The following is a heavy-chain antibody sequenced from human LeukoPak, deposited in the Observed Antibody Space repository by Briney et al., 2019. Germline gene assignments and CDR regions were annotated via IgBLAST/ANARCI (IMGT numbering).Heavy chain of an antibody. D-gene: IGHD5-24*01. J-gene: IGHJ4*02. CDR2: ISYDGSNK. Sequence: GGSLRLSCAASGFTFSSYGMHWVRPAPGKGLEWVAVISYDGSNKYYADSVKGRFTISRDNSKNTLYLQMNSLRAEDTAVYYCAKVGDRDGYNYYFDYWGQGTLVTVSS. CDR3: AKVGDRDGYNYYFDY. CDR1: GFTFSSYG. V-gene: IGHV3-30*18.